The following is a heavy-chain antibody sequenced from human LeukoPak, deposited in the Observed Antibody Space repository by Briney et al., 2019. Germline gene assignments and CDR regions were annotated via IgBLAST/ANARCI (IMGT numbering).Heavy chain of an antibody. D-gene: IGHD3-10*01. CDR2: ISAYNGNT. CDR3: ARGVPRRGTLSPESRLDGSGVHFDY. Sequence: ASVKVSCKASGYTFTSYGISWVRQAPGQGLERMGWISAYNGNTNYAQKLQGRVTMTTDTSTSTAYMELRSLRSDDTAVYYCARGVPRRGTLSPESRLDGSGVHFDYWGQGTLVTVSS. CDR1: GYTFTSYG. V-gene: IGHV1-18*01. J-gene: IGHJ4*02.